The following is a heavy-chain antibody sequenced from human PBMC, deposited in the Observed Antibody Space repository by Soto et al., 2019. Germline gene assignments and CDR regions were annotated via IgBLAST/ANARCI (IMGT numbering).Heavy chain of an antibody. CDR1: GYTFTSYG. CDR2: ISAYNGNT. Sequence: ASVKVSCKASGYTFTSYGISWVRQAPGQGLEWMGWISAYNGNTNYAQKPQGRVTMTTDTSTSTAYMELRSLRSDGTAVYYCARDLSSADIVVVPAAIRGHDNWFDPWGQGTLVTVSS. CDR3: ARDLSSADIVVVPAAIRGHDNWFDP. J-gene: IGHJ5*02. V-gene: IGHV1-18*01. D-gene: IGHD2-2*02.